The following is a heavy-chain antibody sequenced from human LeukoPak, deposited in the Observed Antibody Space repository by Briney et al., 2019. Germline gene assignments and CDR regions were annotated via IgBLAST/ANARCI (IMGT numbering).Heavy chain of an antibody. Sequence: GGSLRLSCAASGFTFSSYAMHWVRQAPGKGLEWVAVISYDGSNKYYADSVKGRFTISRDNSKNTLYLQMKSLRAEDTAVYYCAREGISRKMDFDYWGQGTLVTVSS. CDR3: AREGISRKMDFDY. V-gene: IGHV3-30-3*01. D-gene: IGHD2/OR15-2a*01. J-gene: IGHJ4*02. CDR1: GFTFSSYA. CDR2: ISYDGSNK.